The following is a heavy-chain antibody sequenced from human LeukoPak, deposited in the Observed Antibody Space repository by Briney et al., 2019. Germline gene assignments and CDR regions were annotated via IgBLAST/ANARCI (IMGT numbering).Heavy chain of an antibody. V-gene: IGHV3-66*01. CDR3: AREDTAMVTIYYYYMDV. J-gene: IGHJ6*03. Sequence: GGSLRLSCAASEFSVGNNYMTWVRQAPGKGLEWVSLIYSGGSTNYADSVKGRFTISRDNSKNTLYLQMNSLRAEDTAVYYCAREDTAMVTIYYYYMDVWGKGTTVTVS. D-gene: IGHD5-18*01. CDR1: EFSVGNNY. CDR2: IYSGGST.